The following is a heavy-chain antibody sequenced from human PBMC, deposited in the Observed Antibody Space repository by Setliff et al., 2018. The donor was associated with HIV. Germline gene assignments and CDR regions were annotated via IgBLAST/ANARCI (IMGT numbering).Heavy chain of an antibody. CDR2: ISGSGGST. Sequence: SLRLSCSVSGFTFSDNYMGWIRLAPGKGLEWVSAISGSGGSTYYADSVKGRFTISRDNSKNTLYLQMNSLRAEDTAVYYCARLREYYSYGMDVWGQGTTVTVSS. J-gene: IGHJ6*02. V-gene: IGHV3-23*01. CDR3: ARLREYYSYGMDV. CDR1: GFTFSDNY.